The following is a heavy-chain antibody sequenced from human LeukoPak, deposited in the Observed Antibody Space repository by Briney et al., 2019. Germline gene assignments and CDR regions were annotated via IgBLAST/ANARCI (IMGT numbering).Heavy chain of an antibody. CDR2: ISSSGSTI. Sequence: NSGGSLRLSCAASGFTFSDYYMSWIRQAPGKGLEWVSYISSSGSTIYYADSVKGRFTISRDTAKNSLYLQMNSLRAEDTAVYYCARGYDPFPFDYWGQGTLVTVSS. CDR1: GFTFSDYY. V-gene: IGHV3-11*04. CDR3: ARGYDPFPFDY. D-gene: IGHD5-12*01. J-gene: IGHJ4*02.